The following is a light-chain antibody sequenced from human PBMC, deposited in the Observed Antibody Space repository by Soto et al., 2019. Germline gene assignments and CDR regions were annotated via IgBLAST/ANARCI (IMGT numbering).Light chain of an antibody. CDR3: QQYNNWPPWT. CDR1: XSVSSN. Sequence: EIVMTQSPATLSVSPRERATLSCRAXXSVSSNLAWYQQKPGQAPRLLIYGASTRATGIPARFSGSGSGTEFTLTISSLQSEDFAVYYCQQYNNWPPWTFGQGTKVEIE. CDR2: GAS. J-gene: IGKJ1*01. V-gene: IGKV3-15*01.